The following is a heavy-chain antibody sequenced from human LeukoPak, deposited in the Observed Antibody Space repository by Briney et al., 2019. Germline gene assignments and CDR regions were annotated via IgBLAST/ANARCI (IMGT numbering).Heavy chain of an antibody. V-gene: IGHV3-23*01. D-gene: IGHD3-3*01. CDR2: ISGSGGST. J-gene: IGHJ4*02. Sequence: GGALRLSCAAPGFTLSSYAMSWVRQAPGKGLEWVSAISGSGGSTYYADSVKGRFTISRDNSKNTLYLQMNSLRAEDTAVYYCASEGVRFLEWYPYWGQGTLVTVSS. CDR3: ASEGVRFLEWYPY. CDR1: GFTLSSYA.